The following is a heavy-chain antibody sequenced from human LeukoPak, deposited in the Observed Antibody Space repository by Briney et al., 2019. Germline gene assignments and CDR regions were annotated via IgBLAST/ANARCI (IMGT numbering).Heavy chain of an antibody. V-gene: IGHV3-9*01. CDR3: AKDAIAAGTVY. D-gene: IGHD6-19*01. J-gene: IGHJ4*02. Sequence: PGGSLRLSCAASGFTFDDYAMHWVRQAPGKGLEWVSGISWNSGSIGYADSVKGRFTISRDNAKNPLYLQMNSLRAEDTALYYCAKDAIAAGTVYWGQGTLVTVSS. CDR2: ISWNSGSI. CDR1: GFTFDDYA.